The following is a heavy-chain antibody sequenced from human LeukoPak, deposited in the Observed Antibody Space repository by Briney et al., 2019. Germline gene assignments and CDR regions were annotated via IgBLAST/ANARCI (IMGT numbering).Heavy chain of an antibody. CDR1: GFTFSSYA. D-gene: IGHD2-2*01. CDR2: ISSSSSYI. CDR3: ARDGGYCSSTSCYRYYYMDV. V-gene: IGHV3-21*01. Sequence: GGSLRLSCAASGFTFSSYAMNWVRQAPGKGLEWVSSISSSSSYIYYADSVKGRFTISRDNAKNSLYLQMNSLRAEDTAVYYCARDGGYCSSTSCYRYYYMDVWGKGTTVTVSS. J-gene: IGHJ6*03.